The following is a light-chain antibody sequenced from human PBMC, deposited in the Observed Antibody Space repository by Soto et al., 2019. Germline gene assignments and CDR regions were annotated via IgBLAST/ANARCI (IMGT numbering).Light chain of an antibody. V-gene: IGKV3-15*01. J-gene: IGKJ5*01. CDR3: QQYNDWPRT. CDR1: EIFTSN. CDR2: GVS. Sequence: EIVMTQSPATLSVSPGESVTLSFRASEIFTSNLAWYQQRPGQAPRLLIYGVSTRDTGVPARFSGSASGTEFTLTISGLQSEDFAVYFCQQYNDWPRTFGQGTRLEIK.